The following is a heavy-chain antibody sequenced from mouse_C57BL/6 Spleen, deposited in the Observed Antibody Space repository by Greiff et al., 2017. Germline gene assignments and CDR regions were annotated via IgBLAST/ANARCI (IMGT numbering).Heavy chain of an antibody. J-gene: IGHJ1*03. D-gene: IGHD2-4*01. V-gene: IGHV2-2*01. CDR1: GFSLTSYG. Sequence: VMLVESGPGLVQPSQSLSITCTVSGFSLTSYGVHWVRQSPGKGLEWLGVIWSGGSTDYNAAFISRLSISKDNSKSQVFFKMNSLQADDTAIYYCARNYDYVWYFDVWGTGTTVTVSS. CDR3: ARNYDYVWYFDV. CDR2: IWSGGST.